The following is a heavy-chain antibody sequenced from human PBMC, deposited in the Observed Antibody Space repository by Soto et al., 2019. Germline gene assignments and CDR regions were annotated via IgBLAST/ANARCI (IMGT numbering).Heavy chain of an antibody. V-gene: IGHV1-69*02. CDR1: GGTFSSYT. J-gene: IGHJ4*02. CDR2: IIPILGIA. D-gene: IGHD6-13*01. CDR3: ARAGLSLAAALDY. Sequence: SVKVSCKASGGTFSSYTISWVRQAPGQGLEWMGRIIPILGIANYAQKFQGRVTITADKSTSTAYMELSSLRSEDTAVYYCARAGLSLAAALDYWGQGALVTVSS.